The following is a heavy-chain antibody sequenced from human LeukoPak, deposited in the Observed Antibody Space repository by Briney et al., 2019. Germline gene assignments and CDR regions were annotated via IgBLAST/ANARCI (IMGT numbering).Heavy chain of an antibody. CDR1: GYTFTSYY. D-gene: IGHD2-15*01. Sequence: ASVKVSCKASGYTFTSYYMHWVRQAPGQGLEWMGIINPSGGSTSYAQKFQGRVTMTRDMSTSTAYMELSSLRSEDTAVYYCARGKIDIVVVVAANYYMDVWGKGTTVTVSS. J-gene: IGHJ6*03. CDR3: ARGKIDIVVVVAANYYMDV. V-gene: IGHV1-46*01. CDR2: INPSGGST.